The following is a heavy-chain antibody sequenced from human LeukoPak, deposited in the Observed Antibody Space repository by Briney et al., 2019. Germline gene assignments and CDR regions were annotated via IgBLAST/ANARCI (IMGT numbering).Heavy chain of an antibody. CDR3: ARDSAAAGTGGWFDP. CDR2: IYYSGST. D-gene: IGHD6-13*01. Sequence: SETLSLTCTVSGGSISSSSYYWGWIRQPPGKGLEWIGSIYYSGSTYYNPSLKSRVTMSVDTSKNQFSLKLSSETAADTAVYYCARDSAAAGTGGWFDPWGQGTLVTVSS. J-gene: IGHJ5*02. V-gene: IGHV4-39*07. CDR1: GGSISSSSYY.